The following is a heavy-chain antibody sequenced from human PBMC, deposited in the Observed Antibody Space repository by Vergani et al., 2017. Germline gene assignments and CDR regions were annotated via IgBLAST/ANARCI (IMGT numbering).Heavy chain of an antibody. J-gene: IGHJ4*02. CDR1: GYTFTSYA. D-gene: IGHD3-16*02. Sequence: QVQLVQSGAEVKKPGASVKVSCKASGYTFTSYAMHWVRQAPGQRLEWMGWINAGNGNTKYSQKFQGRVTITRDTSASTDYMELSSLRSEDTAVYYCARVVHYDYVWGSYRYTGPFDYWGQGTLVTVSS. CDR3: ARVVHYDYVWGSYRYTGPFDY. CDR2: INAGNGNT. V-gene: IGHV1-3*01.